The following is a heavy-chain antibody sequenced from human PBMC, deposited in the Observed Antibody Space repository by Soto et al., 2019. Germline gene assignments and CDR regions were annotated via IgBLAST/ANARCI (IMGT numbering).Heavy chain of an antibody. CDR2: ISHGGSP. V-gene: IGHV4-30-2*01. Sequence: QLKLQESGSGVVKPSQTLSLTCAVSGGSVSSGVFSWNWIRQPPGQGLEWIGYISHGGSPNYTPSLRGRVSISVDRSTNAISLNLTSMTPADTAVYFCDIGHYYYAMDVWGQGTTVTVSS. CDR3: DIGHYYYAMDV. CDR1: GGSVSSGVFS. J-gene: IGHJ6*02.